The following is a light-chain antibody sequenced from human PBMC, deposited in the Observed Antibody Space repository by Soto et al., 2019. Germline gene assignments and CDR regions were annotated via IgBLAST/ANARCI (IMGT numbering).Light chain of an antibody. V-gene: IGKV1-27*01. Sequence: DIQMTQSPSSLSASVGDRVTITCRASLGISNYLAWYQQRPGKVPKLLIYAASTLQSGVPSRFSGSGSGTDFILTISSLQPEDVATYCVQNLDSAAFTFGPGTKVNIK. CDR2: AAS. J-gene: IGKJ3*01. CDR1: LGISNY. CDR3: QNLDSAAFT.